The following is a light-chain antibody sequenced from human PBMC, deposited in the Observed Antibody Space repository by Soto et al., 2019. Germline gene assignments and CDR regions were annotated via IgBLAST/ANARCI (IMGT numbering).Light chain of an antibody. CDR3: QQYTNTNNPWM. CDR1: QTISTW. Sequence: DIQMTKSPATLSGYVGDRVSITCRASQTISTWMAWYQQKPGKAPKLLVYDASTLQSGVASRFSGSGSGTEFTLIISGLQPDDSATYYCQQYTNTNNPWMFGQGTKVDIK. CDR2: DAS. J-gene: IGKJ1*01. V-gene: IGKV1-5*01.